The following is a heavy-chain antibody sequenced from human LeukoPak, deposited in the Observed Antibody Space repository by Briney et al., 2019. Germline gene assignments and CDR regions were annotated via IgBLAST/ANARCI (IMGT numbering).Heavy chain of an antibody. V-gene: IGHV5-51*01. CDR3: TRGGTYYDDSRDYGHWFDP. CDR1: GYSFTSYW. D-gene: IGHD3-22*01. Sequence: PGESLKISCKGSGYSFTSYWIGWVRQMPGKGLEWMGIIYPDDSDTRYSPSFQGQVTISADKSTGTAYLHWSSLKASDTAIYYCTRGGTYYDDSRDYGHWFDPWGQGTLVTGSS. CDR2: IYPDDSDT. J-gene: IGHJ5*02.